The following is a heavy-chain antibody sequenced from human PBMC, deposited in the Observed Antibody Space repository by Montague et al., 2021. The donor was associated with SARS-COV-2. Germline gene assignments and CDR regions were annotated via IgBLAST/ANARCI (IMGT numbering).Heavy chain of an antibody. V-gene: IGHV3-23*03. CDR3: AKDQLSGVGYGLDV. Sequence: SLRLSCATSGFAFSKFAMHWVRQAPGTGLEWVAVVHSGGSSKDYADSVKGRFTISRDNSKNIVSLQMNTLRAEYTAVYFCAKDQLSGVGYGLDVWGQGTTVIVSS. J-gene: IGHJ6*02. CDR2: VHSGGSSK. CDR1: GFAFSKFA. D-gene: IGHD7-27*01.